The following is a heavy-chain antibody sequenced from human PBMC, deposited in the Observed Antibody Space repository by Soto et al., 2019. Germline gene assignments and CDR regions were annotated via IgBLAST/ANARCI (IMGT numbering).Heavy chain of an antibody. V-gene: IGHV3-23*01. J-gene: IGHJ4*02. CDR1: GLTFSTYA. D-gene: IGHD3-10*01. CDR3: AKDRPNYYGSGGGYYKAGGDY. Sequence: EVQLLGSGGGLVQPGGSLRLSCAASGLTFSTYAMSWVRQAPGKGLEWVSSISGNGANTYYTDSVKGRFIISRDNSMNNLFLQMNSRGAEDAALYSCAKDRPNYYGSGGGYYKAGGDYWGQGTLVTVSS. CDR2: ISGNGANT.